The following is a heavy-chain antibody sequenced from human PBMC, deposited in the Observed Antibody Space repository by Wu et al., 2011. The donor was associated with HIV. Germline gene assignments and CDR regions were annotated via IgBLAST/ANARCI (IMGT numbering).Heavy chain of an antibody. Sequence: QVQLVQSGAEVKKPGSSVKVSCKASGGTFSSYAITWVRQAPGQGLEWMGWISAYNGDTNYAQRLQGRVTMTTDTSTTTAYMELRSLRSDDTAVYYCAILNYEILTGYSTVDFWGQGTLVTVSS. V-gene: IGHV1-18*01. J-gene: IGHJ4*02. D-gene: IGHD3-9*01. CDR3: AILNYEILTGYSTVDF. CDR1: GGTFSSYA. CDR2: ISAYNGDT.